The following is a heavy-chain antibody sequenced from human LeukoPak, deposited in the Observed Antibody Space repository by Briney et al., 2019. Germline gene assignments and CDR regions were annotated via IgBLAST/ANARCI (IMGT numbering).Heavy chain of an antibody. D-gene: IGHD3-3*01. CDR2: INHSGST. CDR1: GGSISSGDYY. CDR3: ARGGDFWSGFFDY. Sequence: SQTLSLTCTVSGGSISSGDYYWSWIRQPPGKGLEWIGEINHSGSTNYNPSLKSRVTISVDTSKNQFSLKLSSVTAADTAVYYCARGGDFWSGFFDYWGQGTLVTVSS. V-gene: IGHV4-30-4*08. J-gene: IGHJ4*02.